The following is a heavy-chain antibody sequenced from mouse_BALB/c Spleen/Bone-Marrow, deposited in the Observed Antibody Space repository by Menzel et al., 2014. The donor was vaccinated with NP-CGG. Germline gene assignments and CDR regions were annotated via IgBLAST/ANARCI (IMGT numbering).Heavy chain of an antibody. J-gene: IGHJ2*01. V-gene: IGHV3-8*02. CDR2: ISYSGST. CDR1: GDSIXSGY. D-gene: IGHD2-3*01. CDR3: ATYDGYYFDY. Sequence: VQLQQSGPSLVKPSQTLSLTCSVTGDSIXSGYWNWIRKFPGNKLEHMGYISYSGSTYYSPSLKSRISITRDTSKNQYYLQLNSVTTEDTATYYCATYDGYYFDYWGQGTTLTVSS.